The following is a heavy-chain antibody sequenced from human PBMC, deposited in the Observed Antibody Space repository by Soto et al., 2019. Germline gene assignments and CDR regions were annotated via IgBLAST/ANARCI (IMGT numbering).Heavy chain of an antibody. J-gene: IGHJ4*02. Sequence: SETLSLTCTVSGGSISSYYWSWIRQPPGKGLEWIGYIYYSGSTNYNPSLKSRVTISVDTSKNQFSLKLSSVTAADTAVYYCARRYRDPFDYRSQGTLVTVSS. V-gene: IGHV4-59*01. CDR3: ARRYRDPFDY. CDR1: GGSISSYY. D-gene: IGHD4-17*01. CDR2: IYYSGST.